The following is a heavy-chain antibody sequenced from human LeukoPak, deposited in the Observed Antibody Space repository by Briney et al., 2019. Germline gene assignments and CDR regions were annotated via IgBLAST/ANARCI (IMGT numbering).Heavy chain of an antibody. CDR1: GFTFSTYA. J-gene: IGHJ4*02. D-gene: IGHD6-13*01. V-gene: IGHV3-30-3*01. CDR2: TSYDGINK. CDR3: ARDLLAGTGGDY. Sequence: GRSLRLSCAGSGFTFSTYAMQWVRQAPGKGLEWVGVTSYDGINKYYADSVKGRFTISRDNSKNMLYLQMNSPRADDTAVYYCARDLLAGTGGDYWGQGTLVTVSS.